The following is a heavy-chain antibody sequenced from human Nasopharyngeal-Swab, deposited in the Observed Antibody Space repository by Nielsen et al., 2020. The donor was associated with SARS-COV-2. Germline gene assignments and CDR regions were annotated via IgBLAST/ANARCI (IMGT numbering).Heavy chain of an antibody. J-gene: IGHJ6*02. CDR1: GFTFSSYE. CDR2: ISSSGSTI. Sequence: GESLKISCAASGFTFSSYEMNWVRQAPGKGLEWVSYISSSGSTIYYADSVKGRFTISRDNAKNSLYLQMNSLRVEDTAVYYCARESRVLVGATYYYYGMDVWGQGTTVTVSS. V-gene: IGHV3-48*03. D-gene: IGHD1-26*01. CDR3: ARESRVLVGATYYYYGMDV.